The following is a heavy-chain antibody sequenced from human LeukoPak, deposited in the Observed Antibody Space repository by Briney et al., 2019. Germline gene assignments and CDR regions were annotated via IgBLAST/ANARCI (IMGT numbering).Heavy chain of an antibody. CDR2: INVYNGNT. D-gene: IGHD1-26*01. V-gene: IGHV1-18*01. Sequence: ASVKVSCKASGYTFTSYGINWVRQAPGQGLEWMGWINVYNGNTNNAQKLQGRVTMTTDTSTSTAYMELRSLRSDDTAVYYCASAGIDRWELLTHAFDIWGQGTMVTVSS. CDR1: GYTFTSYG. J-gene: IGHJ3*02. CDR3: ASAGIDRWELLTHAFDI.